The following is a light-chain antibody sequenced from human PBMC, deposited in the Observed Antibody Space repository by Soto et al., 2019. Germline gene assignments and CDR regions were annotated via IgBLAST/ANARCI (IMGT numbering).Light chain of an antibody. CDR1: QSVGRST. V-gene: IGKV3-20*01. Sequence: IVLTQSPGTLSLSPGDRATLSCRATQSVGRSTLAWYQQRPGQPPRLLIYGASSRATGVPDRFSGSGSGTDFTLTINGLEPEDFAVYYCQRYDASPGAFGPGTKVDI. CDR2: GAS. CDR3: QRYDASPGA. J-gene: IGKJ3*01.